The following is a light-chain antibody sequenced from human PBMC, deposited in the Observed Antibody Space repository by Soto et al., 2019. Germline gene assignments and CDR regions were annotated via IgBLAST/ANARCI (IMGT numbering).Light chain of an antibody. Sequence: QAVVTQPPSVSEATRQRVTISCSGSSSNIGNNAVNWYQQLPGKAPKLLIYYDDLLPSGVSDRFSGSKSGTSASLAISGLQSEDEADYYCAAWDDSLNGYVFGTGTKVTVL. CDR3: AAWDDSLNGYV. J-gene: IGLJ1*01. CDR1: SSNIGNNA. V-gene: IGLV1-36*01. CDR2: YDD.